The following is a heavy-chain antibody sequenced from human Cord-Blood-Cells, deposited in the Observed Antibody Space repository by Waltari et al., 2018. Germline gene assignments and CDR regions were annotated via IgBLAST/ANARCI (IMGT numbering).Heavy chain of an antibody. CDR1: GYSISSGYY. CDR2: IYHSGST. CDR3: ASEAY. Sequence: QVQLQESGPGLVKPSETLSLTCAVSGYSISSGYYWGWIRQPPGKGPDWIGSIYHSGSTYYNPSLKSRVTISVDTSKNQFSLKLSSVTAADTAVYYCASEAYWGQGTLVTVSS. J-gene: IGHJ4*02. V-gene: IGHV4-38-2*01.